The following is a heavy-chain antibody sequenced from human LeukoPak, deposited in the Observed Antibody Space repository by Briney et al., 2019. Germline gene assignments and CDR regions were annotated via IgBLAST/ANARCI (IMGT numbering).Heavy chain of an antibody. J-gene: IGHJ6*02. CDR1: GFTFSSYW. V-gene: IGHV3-7*03. CDR2: IRQDGSVN. D-gene: IGHD1-26*01. Sequence: GGSLRLSCEASGFTFSSYWMSWVRQAPGKGLEWVATIRQDGSVNHYVDSVKGRFTISRDNSKNTLYLQMNSPRAEDTAVYYCARDRVPSSTWWEDYYYGMDVWGQGTTVTVSS. CDR3: ARDRVPSSTWWEDYYYGMDV.